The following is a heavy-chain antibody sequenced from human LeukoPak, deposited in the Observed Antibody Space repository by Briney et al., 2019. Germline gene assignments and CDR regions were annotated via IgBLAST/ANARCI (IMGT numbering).Heavy chain of an antibody. D-gene: IGHD3-22*01. CDR3: ARGPDSSGYYPFDY. CDR2: INPNSGGT. Sequence: ASVKVSCKASGYTFTGYYMHWVRQAPGQGLEWMGWINPNSGGTNYAQKFQGRVTMTRDTSISTAYMELSRLRSDDTAVYYCARGPDSSGYYPFDYWGQGTLVTVSS. J-gene: IGHJ4*02. CDR1: GYTFTGYY. V-gene: IGHV1-2*02.